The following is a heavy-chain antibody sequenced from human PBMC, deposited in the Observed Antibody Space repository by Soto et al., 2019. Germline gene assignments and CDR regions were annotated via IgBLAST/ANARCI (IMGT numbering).Heavy chain of an antibody. CDR1: GFSFFSYT. CDR2: ISSDNKYI. J-gene: IGHJ4*02. D-gene: IGHD1-7*01. CDR3: TRSPRSITGTPTGGAQNDY. V-gene: IGHV3-21*01. Sequence: EMQLVESGGDLVKPGGSLRLSFAGAGFSFFSYTMTWVRQAPGKGLEWVSSISSDNKYIYYAASVKGRFTISRDNAKSSLFLQMNSLRADDTAVYYCTRSPRSITGTPTGGAQNDYWGQGALVTVSS.